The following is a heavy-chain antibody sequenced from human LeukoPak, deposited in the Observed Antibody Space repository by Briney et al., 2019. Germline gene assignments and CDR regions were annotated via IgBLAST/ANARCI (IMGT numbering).Heavy chain of an antibody. CDR3: AKGWIGYCSSTSCSFDY. Sequence: GGFLRLSCAASGFTFSSYSMNWVRQAPGKGLEWVSSIRSSGSYIYYADSMKGRFTISRDNVKNSLYLQMNSLRAGDTAVYYCAKGWIGYCSSTSCSFDYWGQGTLVTVSS. V-gene: IGHV3-21*04. CDR2: IRSSGSYI. CDR1: GFTFSSYS. D-gene: IGHD2-2*01. J-gene: IGHJ4*02.